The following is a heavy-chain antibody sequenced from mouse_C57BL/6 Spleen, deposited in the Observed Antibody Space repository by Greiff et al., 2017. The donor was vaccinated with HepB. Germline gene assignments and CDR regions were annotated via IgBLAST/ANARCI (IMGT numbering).Heavy chain of an antibody. J-gene: IGHJ3*01. CDR1: GYTFTSYW. D-gene: IGHD2-4*01. CDR3: ARGRGYDYDGAWFAY. V-gene: IGHV1-64*01. Sequence: QVQLQQPGAELVKPGASVKLSCKASGYTFTSYWMHWVKQRPGQGLEWIGMIHPNSGSTNYNEKFKSKATLTVDKSSSTAYMQLSSLTSEDSAVYYCARGRGYDYDGAWFAYWGQGTLVTVSA. CDR2: IHPNSGST.